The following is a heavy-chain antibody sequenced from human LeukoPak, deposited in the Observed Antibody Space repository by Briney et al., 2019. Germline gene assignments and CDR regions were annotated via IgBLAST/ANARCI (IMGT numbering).Heavy chain of an antibody. V-gene: IGHV4-59*01. Sequence: SETLSLTCTVSGGSISSYYWSWIRQPPGKGLEWIGYIYYSGSTNYNPSLKSRVTISVDTSKNQFSLKLSSVTAADTAVYYCARVGYNYGDYYYYMDVLGKGTTVTVSS. D-gene: IGHD5-18*01. J-gene: IGHJ6*03. CDR2: IYYSGST. CDR3: ARVGYNYGDYYYYMDV. CDR1: GGSISSYY.